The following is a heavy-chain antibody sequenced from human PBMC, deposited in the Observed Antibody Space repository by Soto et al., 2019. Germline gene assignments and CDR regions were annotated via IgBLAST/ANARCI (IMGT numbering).Heavy chain of an antibody. Sequence: SETLSLTCTVSGGSISSSSYYWGWIRQPPGKGLEWIGSIYYSGSTYYNPSLKSRVTISVDTSKNQFSLKLSSVTAADTAVYYCARQRVVGATTRFDYWGQGTLVTVSS. CDR2: IYYSGST. J-gene: IGHJ4*02. D-gene: IGHD1-26*01. CDR1: GGSISSSSYY. CDR3: ARQRVVGATTRFDY. V-gene: IGHV4-39*01.